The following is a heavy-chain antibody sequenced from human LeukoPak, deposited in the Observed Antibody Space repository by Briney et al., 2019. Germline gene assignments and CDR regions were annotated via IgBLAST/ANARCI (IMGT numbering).Heavy chain of an antibody. J-gene: IGHJ3*02. Sequence: ASVKVSCKASGCSFTGYYMHSVRQAPGQRREGMGGINPNSGGTNYAQKLQGWVTMTRDTSISPAYMELRRRRSDDTAVYYCARTARYAFDIWGQGTMVAVSS. CDR3: ARTARYAFDI. CDR2: INPNSGGT. CDR1: GCSFTGYY. V-gene: IGHV1-2*04.